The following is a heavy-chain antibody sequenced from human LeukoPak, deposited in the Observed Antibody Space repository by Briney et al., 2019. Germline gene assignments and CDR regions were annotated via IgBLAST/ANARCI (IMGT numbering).Heavy chain of an antibody. D-gene: IGHD3-3*01. CDR2: IYYSGST. J-gene: IGHJ4*02. CDR3: SRGGFGVPFDY. CDR1: GGSISSYY. V-gene: IGHV4-59*01. Sequence: PSQTLSLTCTVSGGSISSYYWSWIRQPPGKGLEWIGYIYYSGSTNYNPSLKSRVTISVDTSKNQFSLKLSPVTAADTAMYYCSRGGFGVPFDYWGQGTLVTVSS.